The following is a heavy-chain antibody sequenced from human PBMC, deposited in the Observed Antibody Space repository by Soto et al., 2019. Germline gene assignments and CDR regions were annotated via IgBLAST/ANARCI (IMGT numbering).Heavy chain of an antibody. CDR1: GGTFSSYA. CDR2: IIPIFGTA. CDR3: ARVDTAMVIDAFDI. J-gene: IGHJ3*02. D-gene: IGHD5-18*01. Sequence: SVKVSCKASGGTFSSYAISWVRQAPGQGLEWMGGIIPIFGTANYAQKFQGRVTITADESTSTAYMELSSLRSEDTAVYYCARVDTAMVIDAFDIWGQGTMVTVSS. V-gene: IGHV1-69*13.